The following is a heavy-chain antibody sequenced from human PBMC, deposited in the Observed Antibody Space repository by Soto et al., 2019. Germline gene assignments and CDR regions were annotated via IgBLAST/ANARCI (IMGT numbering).Heavy chain of an antibody. CDR2: IHTSGTT. D-gene: IGHD3-10*01. V-gene: IGHV4-59*01. Sequence: QVRLQESGAGLVKPSETLSLSCTVSGASINTYYWAWIRQPPGKGLEWIGYIHTSGTTDYNPSLKSRVTMSVDTSKSQFSLKLSSVTAADTAVYYCARDYGAGSYGIDYWGQGTLVTVSS. CDR1: GASINTYY. J-gene: IGHJ4*02. CDR3: ARDYGAGSYGIDY.